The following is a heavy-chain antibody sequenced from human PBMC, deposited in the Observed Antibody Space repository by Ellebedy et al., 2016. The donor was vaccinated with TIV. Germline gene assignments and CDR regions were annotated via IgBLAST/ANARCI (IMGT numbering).Heavy chain of an antibody. D-gene: IGHD2-15*01. J-gene: IGHJ4*02. CDR3: ATSPGYCSGGSCSTMGY. CDR2: IDPSDSYT. CDR1: GYSFTSYW. V-gene: IGHV5-10-1*01. Sequence: GGSLRLSXKGSGYSFTSYWISWVRQMPGKGLEWMGRIDPSDSYTNYSPSFQGHVTISADKSISTAYLQWSSLKASDTAMYYCATSPGYCSGGSCSTMGYWGQGTLVTVSS.